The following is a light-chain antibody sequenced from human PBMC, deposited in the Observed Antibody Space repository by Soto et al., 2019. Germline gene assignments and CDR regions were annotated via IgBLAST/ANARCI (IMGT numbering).Light chain of an antibody. J-gene: IGKJ5*01. Sequence: EIVLTQSPGTLSLSPGERATLSCRTSQTVNSNYLAWYQQKSGQAPRLLIYGISTRATGVPDRFSASGSGTEFTLTIRSLQPEDFAVYYCQQYTQWPITFGQGTRLEIK. CDR1: QTVNSNY. CDR3: QQYTQWPIT. V-gene: IGKV3-20*01. CDR2: GIS.